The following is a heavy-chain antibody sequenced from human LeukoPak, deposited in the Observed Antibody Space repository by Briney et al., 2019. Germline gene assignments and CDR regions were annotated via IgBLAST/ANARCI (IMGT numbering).Heavy chain of an antibody. CDR3: ARDRFYAFDI. J-gene: IGHJ3*02. Sequence: PGRSLRLSCAASGFTFSSYGMHWVRQAPGKGLEWVSYISSSSSIIDYADSVKGRFTISRDNAKNSLYLQMNSLRDEDTAVYYCARDRFYAFDIWGQGTMVTVSS. V-gene: IGHV3-48*02. CDR1: GFTFSSYG. CDR2: ISSSSSII.